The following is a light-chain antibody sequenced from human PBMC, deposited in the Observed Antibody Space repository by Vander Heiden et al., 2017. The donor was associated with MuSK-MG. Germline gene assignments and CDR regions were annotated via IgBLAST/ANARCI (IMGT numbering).Light chain of an antibody. CDR3: QSYDDSLSGVV. CDR2: VNT. CDR1: SSNIGAGYD. J-gene: IGLJ3*02. V-gene: IGLV1-40*01. Sequence: QSVLTQPPSVSGAPGQRGTISCTGSSSNIGAGYDVHWYQHLPGTAPKLLIYVNTNRPSGVPERFSGSKSGTSASLAITGLQADDEADYYCQSYDDSLSGVVFGGGTKLTVL.